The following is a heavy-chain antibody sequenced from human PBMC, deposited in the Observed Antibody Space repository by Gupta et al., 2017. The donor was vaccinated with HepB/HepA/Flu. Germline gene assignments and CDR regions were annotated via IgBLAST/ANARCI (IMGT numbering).Heavy chain of an antibody. CDR2: IYWNDDK. D-gene: IGHD3-10*01. J-gene: IGHJ4*02. CDR3: AHSPLFPGSGRPTPEPIAVFDY. CDR1: GFSLSTSGVG. Sequence: QITLKESGPTLVKPTQTLTLTCTFSGFSLSTSGVGVGWIRQPPGKALEWLALIYWNDDKRYSPSLKSRLTITKDTSKNQVVLTMTNMDPVDTATYYCAHSPLFPGSGRPTPEPIAVFDYWGQGTLVTVSS. V-gene: IGHV2-5*01.